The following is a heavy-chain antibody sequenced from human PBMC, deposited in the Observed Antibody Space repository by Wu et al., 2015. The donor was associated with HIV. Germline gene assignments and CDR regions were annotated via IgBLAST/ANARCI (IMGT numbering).Heavy chain of an antibody. J-gene: IGHJ6*03. CDR2: IIPIFGTA. V-gene: IGHV1-69*12. D-gene: IGHD1-14*01. CDR1: GGTFSSYA. CDR3: ARDRGPRGRNRYYYYYMGR. Sequence: QVQLVQSGAEVKKPGSSVKVSCKASGGTFSSYAISWVRQAPGQGLEWMGGIIPIFGTANYAQKFQGRVTITADESTSTAYMELSSLRSEDTAVYYCARDRGPRGRNRYYYYYMGRLGQRDHGHRLL.